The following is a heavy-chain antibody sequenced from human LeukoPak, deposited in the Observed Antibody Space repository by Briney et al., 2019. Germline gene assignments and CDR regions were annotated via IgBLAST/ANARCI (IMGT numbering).Heavy chain of an antibody. D-gene: IGHD4-17*01. CDR3: TKKRTTSVTDWFDP. V-gene: IGHV3-23*01. J-gene: IGHJ5*02. CDR2: ISGIGTTT. CDR1: GFTFSSYA. Sequence: GGSLRLSCTASGFTFSSYAMTWVRQAPGKGLECVSVISGIGTTTYYADSVKGRFTISRDNSKNTLFLQMNILRVEDTATYYCTKKRTTSVTDWFDPWGQGTLVTVSS.